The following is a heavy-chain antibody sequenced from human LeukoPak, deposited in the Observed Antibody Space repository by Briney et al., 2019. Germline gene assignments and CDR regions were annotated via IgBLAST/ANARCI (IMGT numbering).Heavy chain of an antibody. CDR3: AKDSHGDSHRHFDY. J-gene: IGHJ4*02. Sequence: GGSLRLSCAASGFTFSSYAMTWVRQAPGKGLEWVSAISGSGGSTYYADSVKGRFTISRDNSKNTLYLQINSLRAEDTAVYYCAKDSHGDSHRHFDYWGQGTLVTVSS. D-gene: IGHD4-17*01. CDR2: ISGSGGST. V-gene: IGHV3-23*01. CDR1: GFTFSSYA.